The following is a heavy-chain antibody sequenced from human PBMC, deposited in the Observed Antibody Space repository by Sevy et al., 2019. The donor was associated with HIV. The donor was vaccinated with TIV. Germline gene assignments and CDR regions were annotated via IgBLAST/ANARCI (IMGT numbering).Heavy chain of an antibody. Sequence: GGSLRLSCAASGFTFSSFGMHWVRQAPGKGLEWVSFISYDGSNKKYADSVKGRPTVSRDKSKNSMYLQMNSLRAEDTAVYYCAKDLDYFDSSAGPSSLIYNYYYGLEDWGPGTTVTVSS. CDR3: AKDLDYFDSSAGPSSLIYNYYYGLED. CDR1: GFTFSSFG. CDR2: ISYDGSNK. D-gene: IGHD3-22*01. V-gene: IGHV3-30*18. J-gene: IGHJ6*02.